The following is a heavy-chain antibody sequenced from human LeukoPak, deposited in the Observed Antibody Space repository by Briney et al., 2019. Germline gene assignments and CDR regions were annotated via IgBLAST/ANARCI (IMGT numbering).Heavy chain of an antibody. D-gene: IGHD1-26*01. V-gene: IGHV4-4*07. CDR2: IYTSGST. Sequence: SETLSLTCTVSDASITNYYWGWIRQPAGKGLEWIGRIYTSGSTDYNPSLRSRLTISVDTSKSQFSLKLTSVTPADTAVYYCARGGIVGSRTNWFDPWGQGILVTVSS. CDR3: ARGGIVGSRTNWFDP. CDR1: DASITNYY. J-gene: IGHJ5*02.